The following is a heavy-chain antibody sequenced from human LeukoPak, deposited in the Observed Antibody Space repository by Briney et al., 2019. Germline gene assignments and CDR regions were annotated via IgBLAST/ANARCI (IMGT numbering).Heavy chain of an antibody. J-gene: IGHJ4*02. Sequence: ASVRVSCKVSGYTLTELSMHWVRQAPGKGLEWMGGFDPEDGETIYAQKFQGRVTMTEDTSTDTVYMELSSLRSEDTAVYYCATLLGVGATPNYWGQGTLVTVSS. V-gene: IGHV1-24*01. CDR2: FDPEDGET. D-gene: IGHD1-26*01. CDR1: GYTLTELS. CDR3: ATLLGVGATPNY.